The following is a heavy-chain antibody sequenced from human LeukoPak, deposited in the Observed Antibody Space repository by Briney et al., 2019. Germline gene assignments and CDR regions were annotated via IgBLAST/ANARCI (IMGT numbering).Heavy chain of an antibody. CDR2: VFFSGNT. D-gene: IGHD1-26*01. Sequence: SETLSLTCTVSGDSISTSSYYWGWIRQPPGKGLEWIGSVFFSGNTYYEPSLKSRVTISVATSTNQFSLKLSSVTAADTAVYYCARRPLSGSSFWGQGTLVTVSS. CDR1: GDSISTSSYY. CDR3: ARRPLSGSSF. V-gene: IGHV4-39*01. J-gene: IGHJ4*02.